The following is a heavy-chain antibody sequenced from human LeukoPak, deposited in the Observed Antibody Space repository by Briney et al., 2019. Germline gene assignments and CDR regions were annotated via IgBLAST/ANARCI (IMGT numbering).Heavy chain of an antibody. V-gene: IGHV4-59*01. J-gene: IGHJ4*02. D-gene: IGHD6-13*01. CDR1: GGSISGYY. Sequence: PSETLSLTCTVSGGSISGYYWSWIRQPPGKGLDWIGYIYYSGSTNYNPSLKSRVTISVDTSKNQFSLKLNSVTAADTAVYYCARGVYIAAAQYGYWGQGTLVTVSS. CDR2: IYYSGST. CDR3: ARGVYIAAAQYGY.